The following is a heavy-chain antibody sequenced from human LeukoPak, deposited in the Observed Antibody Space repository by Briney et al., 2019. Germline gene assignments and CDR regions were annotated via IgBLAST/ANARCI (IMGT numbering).Heavy chain of an antibody. Sequence: ASVKVSCKASGYTFTSYYMHWVRQAPGQGLEWMGIINPSGGSTSYAQKFQGRVTMTRDMSTSTVYMELSSLRSEDTAVYYCAREGVTLAAFDIWGQGTMVTVSS. CDR1: GYTFTSYY. CDR3: AREGVTLAAFDI. D-gene: IGHD1-14*01. CDR2: INPSGGST. V-gene: IGHV1-46*01. J-gene: IGHJ3*02.